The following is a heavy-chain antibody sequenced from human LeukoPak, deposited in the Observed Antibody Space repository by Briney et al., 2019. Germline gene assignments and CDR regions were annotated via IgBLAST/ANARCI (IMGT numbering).Heavy chain of an antibody. CDR3: VRDRGPGYDYNSGDFDC. V-gene: IGHV1-2*02. CDR2: INPKTGGT. J-gene: IGHJ4*02. D-gene: IGHD6-19*01. CDR1: GYSFSAYH. Sequence: ASVKVSCKASGYSFSAYHTHWVRQVRGQGLEGMGSINPKTGGTNYAQNFQDRVTMTRDTSISAAYMELSSLRSDDTAVYYCVRDRGPGYDYNSGDFDCWGQGTLVTVSS.